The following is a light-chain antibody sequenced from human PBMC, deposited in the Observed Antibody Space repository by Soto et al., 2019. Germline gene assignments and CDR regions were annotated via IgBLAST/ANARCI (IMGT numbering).Light chain of an antibody. CDR3: QQRNNWPYT. CDR2: DAS. Sequence: IVLTQSPATLSLSPGERATLSCRASQSVSGSLAWYQQKPGQAPRLLIYDASNRATGIPARFSGSGSGTDFTLTITSLEPEDFALYFCQQRNNWPYTFGQGTKLEIK. J-gene: IGKJ2*01. V-gene: IGKV3-11*01. CDR1: QSVSGS.